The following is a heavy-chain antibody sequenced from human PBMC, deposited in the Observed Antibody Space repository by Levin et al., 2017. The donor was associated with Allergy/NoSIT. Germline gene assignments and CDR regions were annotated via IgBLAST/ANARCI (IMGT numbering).Heavy chain of an antibody. Sequence: QSGGSLRLSCAASGFTFSSFGMHWVRQSPGKGLECVTVISYDGTNKYYADSVKGRFTISRDNSNNTLYLQMNSLRVEDTAVYYCARDQTGDGNYYYGMDVWGQGTTVTVSS. CDR3: ARDQTGDGNYYYGMDV. V-gene: IGHV3-30*04. J-gene: IGHJ6*02. D-gene: IGHD7-27*01. CDR2: ISYDGTNK. CDR1: GFTFSSFG.